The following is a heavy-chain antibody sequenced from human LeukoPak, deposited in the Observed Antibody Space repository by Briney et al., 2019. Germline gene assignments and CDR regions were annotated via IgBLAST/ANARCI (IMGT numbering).Heavy chain of an antibody. CDR2: ISAYNGNT. V-gene: IGHV1-18*01. CDR1: GYTFTSYA. CDR3: ARAVYGSSWYWGSRFFDWFDP. D-gene: IGHD6-13*01. Sequence: GASVKVSCKASGYTFTSYAMNWVRQAPGQGLEWMGWISAYNGNTNYAQKLQGRVTMTTDTSTSTAYMELRSLRSDDTAVYYCARAVYGSSWYWGSRFFDWFDPWGQGTLVTVSS. J-gene: IGHJ5*02.